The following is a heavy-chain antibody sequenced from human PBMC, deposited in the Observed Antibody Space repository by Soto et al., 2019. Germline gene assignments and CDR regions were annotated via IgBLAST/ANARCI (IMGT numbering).Heavy chain of an antibody. Sequence: GGSLRLSCAASGFTYSRYGMHGVRQAPGKGLEWVAVIWYDGSNKYYADSVKGRFTISRDNSKNTLYLQMNSLRAEDTAVYYCARGRIAVAANWFDPWGQGTLVTVSS. V-gene: IGHV3-33*01. CDR2: IWYDGSNK. J-gene: IGHJ5*02. D-gene: IGHD6-19*01. CDR1: GFTYSRYG. CDR3: ARGRIAVAANWFDP.